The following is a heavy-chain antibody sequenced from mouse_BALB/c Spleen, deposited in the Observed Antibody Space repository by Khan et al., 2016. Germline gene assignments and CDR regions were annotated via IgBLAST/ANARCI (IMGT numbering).Heavy chain of an antibody. V-gene: IGHV14-3*02. CDR2: NDPANGNS. D-gene: IGHD1-1*01. Sequence: EVPLQESGAELVKPGASVKLSCTASGFNIKDTYMHWVKQRPEQGLEWIGRNDPANGNSKYDPKFQGKATIIVDKSSNTAYLQLSSLTSEDTAVYYCARRGPIYYYGSSYGYWGQGTTLTVSS. CDR3: ARRGPIYYYGSSYGY. CDR1: GFNIKDTY. J-gene: IGHJ2*01.